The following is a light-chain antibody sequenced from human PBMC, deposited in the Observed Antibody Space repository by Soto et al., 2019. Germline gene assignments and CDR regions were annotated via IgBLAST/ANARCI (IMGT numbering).Light chain of an antibody. V-gene: IGKV3-20*01. CDR2: GTS. Sequence: EIVLTQSPGTLSVSPGERATLSCRASQTISSSYLAWYRQKPGQAPSLLIYGTSSRATGIPDRFSGSGSGTHFTLTISRLEPEDSAIYYCQQYGSWTFGQGTKVEIK. CDR3: QQYGSWT. J-gene: IGKJ1*01. CDR1: QTISSSY.